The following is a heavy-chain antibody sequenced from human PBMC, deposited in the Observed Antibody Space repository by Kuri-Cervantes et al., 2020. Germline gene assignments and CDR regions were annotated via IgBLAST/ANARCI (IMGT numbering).Heavy chain of an antibody. CDR3: ARHKGLDV. CDR2: IYPGDSDT. J-gene: IGHJ6*02. V-gene: IGHV5-51*01. Sequence: GGSLRLSCKGSGYSFTSSWIGWVRQMPGKGLEWMGVIYPGDSDTKYSPSFQGQVTISADKSISTAYLQWSSLKASDTAIYYCARHKGLDVWGQGTTVTVSS. CDR1: GYSFTSSW.